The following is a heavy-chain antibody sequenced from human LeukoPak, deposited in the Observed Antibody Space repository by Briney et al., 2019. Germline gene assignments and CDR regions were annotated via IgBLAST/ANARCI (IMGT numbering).Heavy chain of an antibody. CDR2: ISYDGSNK. CDR1: GFTFSSYA. V-gene: IGHV3-30-3*01. Sequence: PGGSLRLSCAASGFTFSSYAMHWVRQAPGKGLEWVAVISYDGSNKYYADSVKGRFTISRDNSKNTLYLQMNSLRAEDTAVYYCAKGESIARGEYFQHWGQGTLVTVSS. D-gene: IGHD6-6*01. CDR3: AKGESIARGEYFQH. J-gene: IGHJ1*01.